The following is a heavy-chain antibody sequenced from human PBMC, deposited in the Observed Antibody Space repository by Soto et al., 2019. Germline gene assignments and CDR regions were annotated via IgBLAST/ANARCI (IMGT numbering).Heavy chain of an antibody. Sequence: SETLSLTCAVYGGSFSGYYWSWIRQPPGKGLEWIGEINHSGSTNYNPSLKSRVTISVDTSKNQFSLKLSSVTAADTAVYYCARGTLYSSGWLPNFPDWGQGTLVTVSS. CDR1: GGSFSGYY. CDR2: INHSGST. V-gene: IGHV4-34*01. CDR3: ARGTLYSSGWLPNFPD. D-gene: IGHD6-19*01. J-gene: IGHJ4*02.